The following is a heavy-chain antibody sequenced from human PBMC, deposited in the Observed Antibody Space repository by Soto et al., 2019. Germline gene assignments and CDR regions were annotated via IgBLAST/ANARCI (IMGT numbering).Heavy chain of an antibody. V-gene: IGHV3-74*01. CDR1: GFTFSNYW. CDR3: AKYWPQPRYSSGSNDAFDI. D-gene: IGHD6-19*01. CDR2: IKSDGSSI. J-gene: IGHJ3*02. Sequence: PGGSLRLSCAASGFTFSNYWMHWVRQAPGKGMVWVSRIKSDGSSISYADSVKGRFTISRDNAKNTLYLQMNSLRAEDTAVYYCAKYWPQPRYSSGSNDAFDIWGQGTMVTVSS.